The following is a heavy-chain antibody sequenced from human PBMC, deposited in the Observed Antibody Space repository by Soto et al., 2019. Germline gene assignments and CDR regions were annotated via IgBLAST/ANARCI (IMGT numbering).Heavy chain of an antibody. Sequence: QVQLVESGGGVVQPGRSLRLSCAASGFTFSSYAMHWVRQAPGKGLEWVAVISYDGSNKYYADSVKGRFTISRDNSKNTLYLQMNSLRAEDTAVYYCARGPVIAGSDAFDIWGQGTMVTVSS. V-gene: IGHV3-30-3*01. J-gene: IGHJ3*02. CDR2: ISYDGSNK. CDR1: GFTFSSYA. D-gene: IGHD2-15*01. CDR3: ARGPVIAGSDAFDI.